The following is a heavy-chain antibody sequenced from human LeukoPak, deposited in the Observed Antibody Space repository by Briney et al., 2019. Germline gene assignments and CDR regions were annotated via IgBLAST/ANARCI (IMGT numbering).Heavy chain of an antibody. V-gene: IGHV6-1*01. D-gene: IGHD3-3*01. CDR3: ARETSFRYYDFWSGWDY. CDR1: GDSFSSNSAA. J-gene: IGHJ4*02. CDR2: TYYRSKWYN. Sequence: SQTLSLTCSISGDSFSSNSAAWNWIRQSPSRGLEWLGRTYYRSKWYNEYAVSVKSRITINPDTSKNQFSLQLNSVTPEDTAVYYCARETSFRYYDFWSGWDYWGQGTLVTVSS.